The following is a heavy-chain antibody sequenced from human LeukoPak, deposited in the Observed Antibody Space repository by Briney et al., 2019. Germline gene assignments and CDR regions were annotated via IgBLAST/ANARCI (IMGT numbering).Heavy chain of an antibody. CDR3: TRVAGNYYDSSGYYYPTTLNC. CDR1: GFTFGDYA. Sequence: KAGGSLRLSCTASGFTFGDYAMSWFRQAPGKGLEWVGCIRSKAYGGTTEYAASVKGRFTISRDDSKSIACLQMNSLKTEDTAVYYCTRVAGNYYDSSGYYYPTTLNCWGQGTLVTVSS. V-gene: IGHV3-49*05. CDR2: IRSKAYGGTT. D-gene: IGHD3-22*01. J-gene: IGHJ4*02.